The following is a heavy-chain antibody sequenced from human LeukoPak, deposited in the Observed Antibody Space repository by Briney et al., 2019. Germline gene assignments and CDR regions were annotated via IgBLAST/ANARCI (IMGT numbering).Heavy chain of an antibody. CDR2: ISSSSSYI. V-gene: IGHV3-21*01. Sequence: GGSLRLSCAASGFTFSSYEMNWVRQAPGKGLEWVSSISSSSSYIYYADSVKGRFTISRDNAKNSLYLQMNSLRAEDTAVYYCARDLLIIAAAGTFDYWGQGTLVTVSS. J-gene: IGHJ4*02. D-gene: IGHD6-13*01. CDR3: ARDLLIIAAAGTFDY. CDR1: GFTFSSYE.